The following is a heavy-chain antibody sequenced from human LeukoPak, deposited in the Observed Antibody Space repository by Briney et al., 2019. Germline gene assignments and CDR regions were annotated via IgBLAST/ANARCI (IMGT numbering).Heavy chain of an antibody. CDR2: IYYSGST. D-gene: IGHD5-18*01. Sequence: SETLSLTCTVSGGSISSYYWSWIRQPPGKGLEWIGYIYYSGSTNYNPSLKSRGTISVATSKNQFSLKLSSVSAADTAVYYCARVIQRNGVLDAFDIWGQGTMATVSS. J-gene: IGHJ3*02. V-gene: IGHV4-59*01. CDR1: GGSISSYY. CDR3: ARVIQRNGVLDAFDI.